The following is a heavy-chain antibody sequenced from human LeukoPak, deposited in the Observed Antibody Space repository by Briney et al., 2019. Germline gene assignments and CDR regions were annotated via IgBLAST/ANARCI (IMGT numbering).Heavy chain of an antibody. CDR3: AKYKLGIDC. J-gene: IGHJ4*02. CDR1: GFTFSTYV. Sequence: GGSLRLSCAASGFTFSTYVMSWVRQAPGKGLEWVSGISGDGGSTYYADSVKGRFTISRDKSKNTLYLQMNSLSAEDTAVYYCAKYKLGIDCWGQGTLVTVSS. V-gene: IGHV3-23*01. D-gene: IGHD7-27*01. CDR2: ISGDGGST.